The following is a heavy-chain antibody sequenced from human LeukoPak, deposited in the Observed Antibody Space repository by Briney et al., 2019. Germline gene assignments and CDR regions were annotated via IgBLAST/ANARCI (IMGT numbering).Heavy chain of an antibody. CDR3: AKGKYYYDSSGYVLWFDP. D-gene: IGHD3-22*01. V-gene: IGHV3-30*18. J-gene: IGHJ5*02. Sequence: GGSLRLSCAASGFTFSSYGMHWVRQAPGKGLEWVAVISYDGSNKYYADSVKGRFTISRDNSKNTLYLQMNSLRPEDTAVYYCAKGKYYYDSSGYVLWFDPWGQGTLVTVSS. CDR1: GFTFSSYG. CDR2: ISYDGSNK.